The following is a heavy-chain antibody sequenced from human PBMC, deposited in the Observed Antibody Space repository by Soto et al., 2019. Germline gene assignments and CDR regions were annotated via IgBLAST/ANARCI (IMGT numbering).Heavy chain of an antibody. CDR1: GGSISSGGYY. Sequence: QVQLQESGPGLVKPSQTLSLTCTVSGGSISSGGYYWSWIRQHPGKGLEWIGYIYYSVSTYYNPSLKSRVTISVDTSKNQFSLKLSSVTAADTAVYYCARALLVGCSSTSCYTRYYYYGMDVWGQGTTVTVSS. J-gene: IGHJ6*02. V-gene: IGHV4-31*03. D-gene: IGHD2-2*02. CDR2: IYYSVST. CDR3: ARALLVGCSSTSCYTRYYYYGMDV.